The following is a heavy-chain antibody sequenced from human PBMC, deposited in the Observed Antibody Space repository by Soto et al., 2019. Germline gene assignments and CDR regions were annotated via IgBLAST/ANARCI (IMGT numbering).Heavy chain of an antibody. CDR2: IRQDGSGK. D-gene: IGHD2-21*02. V-gene: IGHV3-7*01. CDR3: ARAAFSNTDCPFYFDY. CDR1: GFTFSSYW. J-gene: IGHJ4*02. Sequence: EVQLVESGGELVQPGGSLRLYCAASGFTFSSYWMSWVRQAPGKGLEWMANIRQDGSGKNYVESVNGRFIISREKAKNSLYLQMDSLRAEDTAVYYSARAAFSNTDCPFYFDYWGQGTLVTVSS.